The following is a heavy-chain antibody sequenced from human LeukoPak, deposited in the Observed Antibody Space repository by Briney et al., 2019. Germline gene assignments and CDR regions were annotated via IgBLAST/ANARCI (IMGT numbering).Heavy chain of an antibody. CDR1: GYSLSPRGLG. CDR2: LYWDDNY. Sequence: SGPTLVIPTQTLTLTCSLSGYSLSPRGLGVGWIRQPPGEAPEWLALLYWDDNYLYSPSLRRRLTITKDTSKNQVVFTMTNMDPVDTATYYCAHYGDYRFMYYFDSCGQGTLVTVSS. V-gene: IGHV2-5*02. D-gene: IGHD4-17*01. CDR3: AHYGDYRFMYYFDS. J-gene: IGHJ4*02.